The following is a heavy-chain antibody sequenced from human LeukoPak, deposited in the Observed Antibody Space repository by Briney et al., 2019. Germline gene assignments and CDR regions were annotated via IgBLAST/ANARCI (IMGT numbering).Heavy chain of an antibody. D-gene: IGHD6-19*01. CDR2: INPNSGGT. V-gene: IGHV1-2*06. CDR1: GYTFTGYY. Sequence: GASVKVSCKASGYTFTGYYMHWVRQAPGQGLEWMGRINPNSGGTNYAQKVQGRVTMTRDTSISTAYMELSRLRSDDTAVYYCARDPRSSGWYIPDYWGQGTLVTVSS. CDR3: ARDPRSSGWYIPDY. J-gene: IGHJ4*02.